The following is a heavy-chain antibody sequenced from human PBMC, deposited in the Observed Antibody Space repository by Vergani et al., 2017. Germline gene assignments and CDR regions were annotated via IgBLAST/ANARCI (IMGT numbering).Heavy chain of an antibody. J-gene: IGHJ3*02. CDR1: GGSISSSNW. Sequence: QMQLQESGPGLVKASETLSLTCTVSGGSISSSNWWSWVRQPPGKGLEWIGEIYHSGSTNYNPSLKSRVTISVDKSKNQFSLKLSSVTAADTAVYYCAREKTTVVTPGAFDIWGQGTMVTVSS. D-gene: IGHD4-23*01. CDR2: IYHSGST. V-gene: IGHV4-4*02. CDR3: AREKTTVVTPGAFDI.